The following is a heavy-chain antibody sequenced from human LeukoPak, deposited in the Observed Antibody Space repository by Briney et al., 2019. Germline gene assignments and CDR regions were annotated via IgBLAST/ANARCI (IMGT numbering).Heavy chain of an antibody. CDR1: GVSLSSFY. V-gene: IGHV4-59*01. CDR2: ISYSGGT. CDR3: ARDWRSYDTFDI. J-gene: IGHJ3*02. Sequence: PSETLSLTCTVSGVSLSSFYWSRIRQPPGRGLEWVGYISYSGGTKYNPSLKSRVTISVDTSKNQFSLKLTSVTAADTAVYYCARDWRSYDTFDIWGQGTMVTVSS.